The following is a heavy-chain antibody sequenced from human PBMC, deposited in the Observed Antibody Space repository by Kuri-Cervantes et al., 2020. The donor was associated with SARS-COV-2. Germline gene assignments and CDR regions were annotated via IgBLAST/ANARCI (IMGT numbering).Heavy chain of an antibody. V-gene: IGHV4-34*01. CDR1: GGSFSGYY. CDR3: ARLLPGPVDY. D-gene: IGHD2-15*01. J-gene: IGHJ4*02. CDR2: INHSGST. Sequence: SETLSLTCAVYGGSFSGYYWSWIRQPPGKGLEWIGEINHSGSTNYNPSLKSRVTISVDRSKNQFSLKLSSVTAADTAVYYCARLLPGPVDYWGQGTLVTVSS.